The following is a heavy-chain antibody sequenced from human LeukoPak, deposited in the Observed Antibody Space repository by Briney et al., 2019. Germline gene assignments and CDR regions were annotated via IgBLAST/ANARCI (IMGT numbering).Heavy chain of an antibody. CDR2: ISTYNGNT. J-gene: IGHJ5*02. Sequence: ASVKVSCKASGYTVSIYGITWVRQAPEQGLEWMGWISTYNGNTNYAQKLQGRVTMTTDTSTSTAYMELRSLRSEDTAVYYCARARAVAPDSWFDPWGQGTLVTV. D-gene: IGHD5-12*01. V-gene: IGHV1-18*01. CDR3: ARARAVAPDSWFDP. CDR1: GYTVSIYG.